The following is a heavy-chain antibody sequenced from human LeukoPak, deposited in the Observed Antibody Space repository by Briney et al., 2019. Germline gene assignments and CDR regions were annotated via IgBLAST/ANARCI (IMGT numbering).Heavy chain of an antibody. CDR2: IHHSGST. Sequence: SGTLSLTCTVSGGSITSSHWWGWVRQPPGKGLEWVGEIHHSGSTNSNPSLKSRVTISVDKSKNQFSLRLNSVPAADTAVYYCAREFVQGSSLPYFDYWGQGTLVTVSS. D-gene: IGHD1-26*01. J-gene: IGHJ4*02. CDR1: GGSITSSHW. CDR3: AREFVQGSSLPYFDY. V-gene: IGHV4-4*02.